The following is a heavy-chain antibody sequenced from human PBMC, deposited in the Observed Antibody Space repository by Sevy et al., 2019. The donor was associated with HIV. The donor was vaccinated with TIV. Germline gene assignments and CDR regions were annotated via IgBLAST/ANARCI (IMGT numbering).Heavy chain of an antibody. J-gene: IGHJ4*02. CDR2: IKEDGSQK. Sequence: GGSLRLSCAASGFSFSKYWMSWVRQAPGKGLEWVANIKEDGSQKNYLESVKGRFTISRDNAKNLLYLQMNNLRAEDTVVYYCARDPDILSGYPSHYFDYWGQGTLVTVSS. CDR1: GFSFSKYW. D-gene: IGHD3-9*01. CDR3: ARDPDILSGYPSHYFDY. V-gene: IGHV3-7*01.